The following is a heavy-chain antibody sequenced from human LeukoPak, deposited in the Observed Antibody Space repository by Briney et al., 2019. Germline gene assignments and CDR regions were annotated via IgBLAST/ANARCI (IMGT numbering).Heavy chain of an antibody. CDR3: ARGVVAGSLGDYYYYMDA. V-gene: IGHV4-34*01. D-gene: IGHD6-19*01. Sequence: SETLSLTCAVYGGSFSGHYGTWIRQSPGKALEWVGEINHRGSAHYAPSLRSRVTISVDTAKNQFSLRLNSVTAADTAVYYCARGVVAGSLGDYYYYMDAWGKGTTVTVSS. J-gene: IGHJ6*03. CDR1: GGSFSGHY. CDR2: INHRGSA.